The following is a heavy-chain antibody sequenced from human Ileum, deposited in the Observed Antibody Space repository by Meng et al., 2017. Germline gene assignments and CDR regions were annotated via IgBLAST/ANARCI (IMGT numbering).Heavy chain of an antibody. V-gene: IGHV4-30-4*01. CDR2: IFYTGAT. CDR3: VSERRRSYFFDY. J-gene: IGHJ4*02. Sequence: QVQLQESGPGLVKPSQTLSLNCPVSGGSITSGDYYWSWIRQPPGKGLEWIGYIFYTGATYSNPSLKSRVTVSLDTSKSQFSLKLSSVTAADTAIYYCVSERRRSYFFDYWGQGTLVTVSS. CDR1: GGSITSGDYY.